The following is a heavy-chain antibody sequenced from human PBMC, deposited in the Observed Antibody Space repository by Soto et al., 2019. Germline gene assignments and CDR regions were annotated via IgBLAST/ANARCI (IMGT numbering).Heavy chain of an antibody. V-gene: IGHV1-69*13. CDR3: ARRTGGYSYGYGPYYYYYYGMDV. Sequence: SVKVSFKASGGTFSSYAISWVRQAPGQGLEWMGGIIPIFGTANYAQKFQGRVTITADESTSTAYMELSSLRSEDTAVYYCARRTGGYSYGYGPYYYYYYGMDVWGQGTTVTVSS. J-gene: IGHJ6*02. D-gene: IGHD5-18*01. CDR2: IIPIFGTA. CDR1: GGTFSSYA.